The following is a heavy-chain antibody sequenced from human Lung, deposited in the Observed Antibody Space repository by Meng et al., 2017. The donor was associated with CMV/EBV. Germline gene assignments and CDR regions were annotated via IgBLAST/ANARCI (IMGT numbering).Heavy chain of an antibody. V-gene: IGHV1-2*02. J-gene: IGHJ6*02. CDR1: GYTFTGYY. D-gene: IGHD6-6*01. CDR3: ARGGGYSSSSAYGMDV. Sequence: SVKVSCKASGYTFTGYYMHWVRQAPGQGLEWMGWINPNSGGTNYAQKFQGRVTMTRDTSISTAYMELSRLRSDDTAVYYCARGGGYSSSSAYGMDVWGQGTTVXVSS. CDR2: INPNSGGT.